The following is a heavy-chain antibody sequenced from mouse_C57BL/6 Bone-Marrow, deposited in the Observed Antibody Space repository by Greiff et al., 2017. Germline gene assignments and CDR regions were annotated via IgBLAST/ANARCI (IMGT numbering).Heavy chain of an antibody. J-gene: IGHJ2*01. CDR1: GYTFTSYW. V-gene: IGHV1-61*01. CDR3: AGGGRLVYFDY. D-gene: IGHD3-3*01. CDR2: IYPSDSET. Sequence: QVQLQQPGAELVRPGSSVKLSCKASGYTFTSYWMDWVKQRPGQGLEWIGNIYPSDSETHYNQKFKDKATLTVDKSSSTAYMQLSSLTSEDSAVYCCAGGGRLVYFDYWGQGTTLTVSS.